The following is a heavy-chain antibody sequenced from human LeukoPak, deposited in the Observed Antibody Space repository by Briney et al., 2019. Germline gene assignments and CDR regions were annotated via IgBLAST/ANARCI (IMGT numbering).Heavy chain of an antibody. CDR2: ISSSGSTI. V-gene: IGHV3-48*03. CDR1: GFTFSSYE. D-gene: IGHD5-24*01. Sequence: GGSLRLSCAASGFTFSSYEMNWVRQAPGKGLDWVSYISSSGSTIYYADSVKGRFTISRDNAKNALYLQMNSLRAEDTAVYYCARDHDGYIPFDYWGQGTLVTVSS. CDR3: ARDHDGYIPFDY. J-gene: IGHJ4*02.